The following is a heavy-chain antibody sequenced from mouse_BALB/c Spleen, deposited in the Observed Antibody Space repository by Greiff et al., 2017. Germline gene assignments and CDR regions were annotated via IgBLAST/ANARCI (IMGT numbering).Heavy chain of an antibody. Sequence: QVQLQQSGPGLVQPSQSLSITCTVSGFSLTSYGVHWVRQSPGKGLEWLGVIWSGGSTDYNAAFISRLSISKDNSKSQVFFKMNSLQANDTAIYYCAREYGNYVLFAYWGQGTLVTVSA. CDR3: AREYGNYVLFAY. CDR1: GFSLTSYG. D-gene: IGHD2-10*02. CDR2: IWSGGST. J-gene: IGHJ3*01. V-gene: IGHV2-2*02.